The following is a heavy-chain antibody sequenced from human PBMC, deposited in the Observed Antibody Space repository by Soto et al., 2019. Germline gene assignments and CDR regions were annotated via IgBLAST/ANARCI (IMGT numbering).Heavy chain of an antibody. CDR2: IIPVFGTA. CDR1: GGTFSSYA. V-gene: IGHV1-69*12. J-gene: IGHJ6*02. CDR3: ARNGRMTMIVVGGDYGRDV. D-gene: IGHD3-22*01. Sequence: QVQLVQSGAEVKKPGSSVKVSCKASGGTFSSYAISWVRQAPGQGLEWMGGIIPVFGTANYAQKFQGRVRLPADATTSTADMELSSLRSEDPAVYYCARNGRMTMIVVGGDYGRDVWGQGTTVTVSS.